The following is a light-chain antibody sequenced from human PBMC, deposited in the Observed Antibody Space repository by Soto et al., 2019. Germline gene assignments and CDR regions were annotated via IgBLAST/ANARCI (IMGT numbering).Light chain of an antibody. J-gene: IGKJ5*01. CDR2: DAS. CDR3: RSRA. Sequence: DIHLAQTPSTLSASVGDRVTITSRASQSISSWLAWYQQKPGKAPKLLIYDASTLDSGVPSRFSGSGSETEFTLTISRLQPDDFATYFCRSRAFGQGTRLEIK. V-gene: IGKV1-5*01. CDR1: QSISSW.